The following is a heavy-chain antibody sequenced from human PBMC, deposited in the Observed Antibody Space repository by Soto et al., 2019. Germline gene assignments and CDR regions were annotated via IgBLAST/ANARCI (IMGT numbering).Heavy chain of an antibody. CDR3: ARTDSGYSGYDTYYFDY. D-gene: IGHD5-12*01. CDR2: IIPILGIA. J-gene: IGHJ4*02. Sequence: SVKVSCKASGGTFSSYTISWVRQAPGQGLEWMGRIIPILGIANYAQKFQGRVTITADKSTSAAYMELSSLRSEDTAVYYCARTDSGYSGYDTYYFDYWGQGTLVTVSS. CDR1: GGTFSSYT. V-gene: IGHV1-69*02.